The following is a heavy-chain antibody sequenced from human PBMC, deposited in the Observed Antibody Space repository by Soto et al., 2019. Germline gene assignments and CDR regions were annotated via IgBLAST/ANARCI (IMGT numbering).Heavy chain of an antibody. CDR3: ARTRQRRPVFYVDY. CDR2: IIPKYGTT. Sequence: QVQLMQSGAEVTKPGSSVKVSCKASGGPFNTFGISWVGQAPGQGLEWRGGIIPKYGTTNYARRFQGRVTITADESTTTAYLELSSLRHDDTAIYYCARTRQRRPVFYVDYWGQGTPISVTS. V-gene: IGHV1-69*01. CDR1: GGPFNTFG. D-gene: IGHD2-2*01. J-gene: IGHJ4*02.